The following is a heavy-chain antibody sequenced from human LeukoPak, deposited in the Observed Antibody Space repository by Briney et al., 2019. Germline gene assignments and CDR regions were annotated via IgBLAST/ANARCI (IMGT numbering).Heavy chain of an antibody. Sequence: PGGSLRLSCAASGFTFSSYAMSWVRQAPGKGLEWVSAISGSGGSTYYADSVKGRFTISRDNSKNTLYLQMNSLRAEDTAVYYCAKREGGQVLRFLEWLFWSWDCWGQGTLVTVSS. D-gene: IGHD3-3*01. CDR1: GFTFSSYA. CDR3: AKREGGQVLRFLEWLFWSWDC. CDR2: ISGSGGST. J-gene: IGHJ4*02. V-gene: IGHV3-23*01.